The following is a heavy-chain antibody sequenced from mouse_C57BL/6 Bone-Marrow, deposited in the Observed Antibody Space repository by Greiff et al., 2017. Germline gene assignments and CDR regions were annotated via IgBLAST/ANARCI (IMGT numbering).Heavy chain of an antibody. CDR3: ARGKRFDY. CDR2: INTNYGTT. J-gene: IGHJ3*01. V-gene: IGHV1-39*01. CDR1: GYSFTDYN. Sequence: EVQLQQSGPELVKPGASVKISCKASGYSFTDYNMNWVKQSNGQSLEWIGVINTNYGTTSYNQKFKGKATMTVYQSSSTAYMQLNSQTSEDSAVYYCARGKRFDYFGQGTLVTVSA.